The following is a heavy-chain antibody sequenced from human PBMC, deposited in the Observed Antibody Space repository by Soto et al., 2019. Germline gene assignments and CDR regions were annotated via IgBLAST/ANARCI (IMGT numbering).Heavy chain of an antibody. D-gene: IGHD2-15*01. CDR1: GGSISSSSYY. J-gene: IGHJ4*02. V-gene: IGHV4-39*01. CDR2: IYYSGST. CDR3: ARHVTIFSGGSCWDY. Sequence: PSETLSLTCTVSGGSISSSSYYWGWIRQPPGKGLEWIGSIYYSGSTYYNPSLKSRVTISVDTSKNQFSLKLSSVTAADTAVYYCARHVTIFSGGSCWDYWGQGTLVTVSS.